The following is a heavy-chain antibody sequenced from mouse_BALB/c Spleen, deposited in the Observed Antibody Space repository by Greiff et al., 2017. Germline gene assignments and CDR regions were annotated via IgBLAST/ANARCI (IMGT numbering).Heavy chain of an antibody. CDR3: ARDRDYGGAMDY. V-gene: IGHV5-4*02. CDR1: GFTFSDYY. Sequence: EVKLVESGGGLVKPGGSLKLSCAASGFTFSDYYMYWVRQTPEKRLEWVATISDGGSYTYYPDSVKGRFTISRDNAKNNLYLQMSSLKSEDTAMYYCARDRDYGGAMDYWGQGTSVTVSS. CDR2: ISDGGSYT. D-gene: IGHD1-1*02. J-gene: IGHJ4*01.